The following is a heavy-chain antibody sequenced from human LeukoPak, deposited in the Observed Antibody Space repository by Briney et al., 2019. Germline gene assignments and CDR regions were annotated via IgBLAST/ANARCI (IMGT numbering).Heavy chain of an antibody. CDR3: ARYSSGYPYYCDY. V-gene: IGHV4-39*01. J-gene: IGHJ4*02. CDR1: GGSISSSSYY. CDR2: IYYSGST. D-gene: IGHD3-22*01. Sequence: PSETLSLTCTVSGGSISSSSYYWGWIRQPPGEGLEWIGSIYYSGSTYYNPSLKSRVTISVDTSKNQFSLRLSSVTAADTAVYYCARYSSGYPYYCDYWGQGTLVTVSS.